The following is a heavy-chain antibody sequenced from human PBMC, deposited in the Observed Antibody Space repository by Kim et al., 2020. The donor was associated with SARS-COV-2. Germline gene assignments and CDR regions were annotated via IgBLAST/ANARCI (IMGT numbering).Heavy chain of an antibody. V-gene: IGHV3-48*03. CDR1: GFTFSNYE. Sequence: GGSLRLSCAASGFTFSNYEMNWVRQAPGKGLEWVSHINSSGNTIYYADSVKGRFTISRDNAKNSLYLQMNSLRAEDTAVYYCARANAFNWNDGYYFDYWGQGTLVTVSS. CDR3: ARANAFNWNDGYYFDY. D-gene: IGHD1-1*01. J-gene: IGHJ4*02. CDR2: INSSGNTI.